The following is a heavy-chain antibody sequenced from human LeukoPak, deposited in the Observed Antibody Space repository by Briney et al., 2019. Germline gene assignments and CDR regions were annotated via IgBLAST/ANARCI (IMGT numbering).Heavy chain of an antibody. J-gene: IGHJ3*02. Sequence: GTSVKVSCKASGFTFTSSAMQWVRQARGQRLEWIGWIVVGSGNTNYAQKFQERVTITRDMSTSTAYMELSSLRSEDTAVYYCATPRDGDYQNDAFDIWGQGTMVTVSS. V-gene: IGHV1-58*02. CDR2: IVVGSGNT. D-gene: IGHD4-17*01. CDR3: ATPRDGDYQNDAFDI. CDR1: GFTFTSSA.